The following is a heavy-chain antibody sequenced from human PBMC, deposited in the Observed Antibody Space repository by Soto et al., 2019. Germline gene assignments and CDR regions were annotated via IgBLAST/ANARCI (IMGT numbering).Heavy chain of an antibody. CDR3: ARAGGSYYDFWSGYSTQWDY. CDR1: GGTFSSYA. J-gene: IGHJ4*02. D-gene: IGHD3-3*01. V-gene: IGHV1-8*02. CDR2: MNPNSGKT. Sequence: ASVKVSCKASGGTFSSYAISWVRQAPGQGLEWMGWMNPNSGKTGYAQKFQGRVTMTRNTSISTAYMELSSLRSEDTAVYYCARAGGSYYDFWSGYSTQWDYWGQGTLVTVSS.